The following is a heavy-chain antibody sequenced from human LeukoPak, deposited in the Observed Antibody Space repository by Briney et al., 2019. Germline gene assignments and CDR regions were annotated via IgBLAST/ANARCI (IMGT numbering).Heavy chain of an antibody. Sequence: KTSETLSLTCAVYGGSSSGYYWSWIRQPPGKGLEWIGEINHSGSTNYNPSLKSRVTISVDTSKNQFSLKLSSVTAADTAVYYCARGQLGNDAFDIWGQGTMVTVSS. D-gene: IGHD7-27*01. CDR1: GGSSSGYY. CDR2: INHSGST. J-gene: IGHJ3*02. V-gene: IGHV4-34*01. CDR3: ARGQLGNDAFDI.